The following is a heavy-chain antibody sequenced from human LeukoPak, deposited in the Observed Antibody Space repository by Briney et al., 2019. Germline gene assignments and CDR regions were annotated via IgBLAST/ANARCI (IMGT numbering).Heavy chain of an antibody. J-gene: IGHJ4*02. Sequence: ASVKVSCKASGYTFTSYAISWVRQAPGQGLEWMGGIIPIFGTANYAQKFQGRVTITADESTSTAYMELSSLRSEDTAVYYCARDGAMITFGGVIYYFDYWGQGTLVTVSS. D-gene: IGHD3-16*01. V-gene: IGHV1-69*13. CDR1: GYTFTSYA. CDR3: ARDGAMITFGGVIYYFDY. CDR2: IIPIFGTA.